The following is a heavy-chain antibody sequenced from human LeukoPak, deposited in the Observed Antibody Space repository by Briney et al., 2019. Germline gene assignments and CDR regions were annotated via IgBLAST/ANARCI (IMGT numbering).Heavy chain of an antibody. D-gene: IGHD6-19*01. CDR1: GYTFIGYY. Sequence: ASVKVSCKASGYTFIGYYMYWVRQAPGQGLEWMGWINPHSGDTRYAQTFQGRVTMTRDTFINTAYMELSSLRSDDTAVYFCARAVTGTGGLDYWGQGTLVTVSS. CDR3: ARAVTGTGGLDY. V-gene: IGHV1-2*02. J-gene: IGHJ4*02. CDR2: INPHSGDT.